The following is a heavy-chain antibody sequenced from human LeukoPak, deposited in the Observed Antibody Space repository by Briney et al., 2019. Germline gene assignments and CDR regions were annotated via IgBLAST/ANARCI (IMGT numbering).Heavy chain of an antibody. D-gene: IGHD3-22*01. CDR2: ISYDGSNK. J-gene: IGHJ4*02. CDR3: ARDGSYDSSVNY. Sequence: GRSLRLSCAASGFTFSSYAMHWVRQAPGKGLEWVAVISYDGSNKYYADSVKGRLTISRDNSKNTLYLQMNSLRAEDTAVYYCARDGSYDSSVNYWGQGTLVTVSS. V-gene: IGHV3-30-3*01. CDR1: GFTFSSYA.